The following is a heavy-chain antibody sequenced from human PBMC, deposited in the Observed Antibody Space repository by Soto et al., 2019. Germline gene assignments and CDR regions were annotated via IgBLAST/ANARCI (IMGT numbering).Heavy chain of an antibody. Sequence: GGSLRLSCAASGFTFSGYAMSWVRQAPGKGLEWVSTINYNGETTYYADSVKGRFTISRDSSENTVYLQMNSLRAEDTAIYYCAKRGGSVSQSLAINFDSWGQGALVTVSS. V-gene: IGHV3-23*01. CDR1: GFTFSGYA. CDR2: INYNGETT. D-gene: IGHD1-26*01. J-gene: IGHJ4*02. CDR3: AKRGGSVSQSLAINFDS.